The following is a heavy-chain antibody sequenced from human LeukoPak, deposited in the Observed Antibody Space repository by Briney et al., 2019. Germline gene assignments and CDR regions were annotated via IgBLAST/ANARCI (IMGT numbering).Heavy chain of an antibody. CDR3: HGSRRTVYYYMDV. J-gene: IGHJ6*03. CDR2: IYYSGGT. Sequence: SETLSLTCTVSGGSISSYYWSWIRQPPGKGLEWIGYIYYSGGTNYNPSLKSRVTISVDTSKNQFSLKLSSVTAADTAVYYCHGSRRTVYYYMDVWGEGTTVTVSS. CDR1: GGSISSYY. D-gene: IGHD1-26*01. V-gene: IGHV4-59*01.